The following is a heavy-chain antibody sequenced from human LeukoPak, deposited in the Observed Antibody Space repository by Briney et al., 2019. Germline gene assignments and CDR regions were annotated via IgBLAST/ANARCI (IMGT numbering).Heavy chain of an antibody. V-gene: IGHV4-39*07. CDR2: IYYSGST. D-gene: IGHD3-22*01. Sequence: SETLSLTCTVSGGSISSSSYYWGWIRQPPGKGLEWIGSIYYSGSTYYNPSLKSRVTISVDTSKNQFSLKLSSVTAADTAVYYCARDPEYYYDSSGYFDYWGQGTLVTVSS. J-gene: IGHJ4*02. CDR3: ARDPEYYYDSSGYFDY. CDR1: GGSISSSSYY.